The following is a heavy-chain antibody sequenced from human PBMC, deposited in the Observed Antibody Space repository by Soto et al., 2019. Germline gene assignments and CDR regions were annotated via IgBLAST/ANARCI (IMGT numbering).Heavy chain of an antibody. CDR1: GYTFTSYD. J-gene: IGHJ5*02. V-gene: IGHV1-18*01. CDR2: ISTYNGNT. D-gene: IGHD2-15*01. CDR3: ARGFRVAATRWWFDP. Sequence: QVQLVQSGAEVKKPGASVKVSCKSSGYTFTSYDISWVRQAPGQGLEWMGWISTYNGNTNYAQKLQGRVTMTTDTSTSTAYMELRSLRSDDTAVYYCARGFRVAATRWWFDPWGQGTLVTVSS.